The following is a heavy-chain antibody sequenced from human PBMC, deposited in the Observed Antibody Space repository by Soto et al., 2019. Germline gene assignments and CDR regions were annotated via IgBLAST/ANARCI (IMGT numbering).Heavy chain of an antibody. J-gene: IGHJ4*02. CDR1: GFTLSGYN. CDR2: ISSGSSTI. Sequence: EVQLVESGGGLVQPGGSLRLSCTASGFTLSGYNMNWVRQAPGKGLEWVSYISSGSSTIYYADSVKGRFTISRDNAKNSLYLQMNSLRAEDTAVYYCARDWDLGRIWGQGTLVTVSS. D-gene: IGHD1-26*01. CDR3: ARDWDLGRI. V-gene: IGHV3-48*01.